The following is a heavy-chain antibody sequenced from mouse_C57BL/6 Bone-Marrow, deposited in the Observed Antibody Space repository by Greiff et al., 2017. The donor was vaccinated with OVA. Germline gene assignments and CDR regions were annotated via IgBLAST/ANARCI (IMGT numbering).Heavy chain of an antibody. CDR3: AHYGSRLYLHY. Sequence: QVQLQQSGAELERPGTSVKLSCKASGYTFTNYWMHWVKQRPGQGLEWIGVIAPSDSYINYNQKFKGRATLTVDTSSSTAYMHLSSLTSEDSAVYYCAHYGSRLYLHYLGQGTSLTVSS. V-gene: IGHV1-59*01. CDR2: IAPSDSYI. CDR1: GYTFTNYW. J-gene: IGHJ2*02. D-gene: IGHD1-1*01.